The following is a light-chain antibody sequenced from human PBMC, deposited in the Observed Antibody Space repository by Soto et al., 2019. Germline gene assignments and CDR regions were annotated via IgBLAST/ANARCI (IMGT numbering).Light chain of an antibody. V-gene: IGKV1-39*01. CDR2: AAS. CDR3: QQSYSSPPT. Sequence: DPQFTQSPLSLSAYLGDRDTLTCRASQGISNHLSWYQQMPGKAPELLIYAASTLQSGVPSRFSGGGSGTDFTLTISSLQPEDIATYYCQQSYSSPPTFGQGTKVDIK. J-gene: IGKJ1*01. CDR1: QGISNH.